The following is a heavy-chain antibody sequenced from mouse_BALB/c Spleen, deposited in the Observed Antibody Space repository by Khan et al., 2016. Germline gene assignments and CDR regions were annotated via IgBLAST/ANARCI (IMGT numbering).Heavy chain of an antibody. D-gene: IGHD1-1*01. CDR2: IDPGNGNA. CDR1: GFNIKDTY. Sequence: VQLKQSGAELVKPGASVKLSCTASGFNIKDTYMHWVRQRPEQGLEWIGRIDPGNGNARYDPKFQDKATITADTSSNTAYLQLSSLTSEDTGVYYCTRRSPIYYYGSSYGYWGQGTTLTVSS. J-gene: IGHJ2*01. CDR3: TRRSPIYYYGSSYGY. V-gene: IGHV14-3*02.